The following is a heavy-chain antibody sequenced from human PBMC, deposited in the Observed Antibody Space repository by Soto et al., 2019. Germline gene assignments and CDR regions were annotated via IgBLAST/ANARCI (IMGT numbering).Heavy chain of an antibody. CDR1: GFTFSSYG. V-gene: IGHV3-33*01. CDR3: AREWGSYTNYYYYYGMDV. Sequence: PVGSLRLSCAASGFTFSSYGMHWVRQAPGKGLEWVAVIWYDGSNKYYADSVKGRFTISRDNSKNTLYLQMNSLRAEDTAVYYCAREWGSYTNYYYYYGMDVWGQGTTVTV. CDR2: IWYDGSNK. D-gene: IGHD2-15*01. J-gene: IGHJ6*02.